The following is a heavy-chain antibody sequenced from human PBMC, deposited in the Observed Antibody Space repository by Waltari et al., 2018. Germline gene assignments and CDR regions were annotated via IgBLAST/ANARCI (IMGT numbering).Heavy chain of an antibody. CDR1: GCPPRSRGVS. D-gene: IGHD3-16*01. CDR3: VRPERGSYYYFDS. V-gene: IGHV4-39*02. CDR2: VYYRGAS. J-gene: IGHJ4*02. Sequence: QLQLQESGPGLVKPSETLSLICTVAGCPPRSRGVSWVWIRQSPGKGLEWIGSVYYRGASYYNPSLESRVTMSIDTSKRHFSLRLTSVTVADTAVYYCVRPERGSYYYFDSWGQGTLVIVSS.